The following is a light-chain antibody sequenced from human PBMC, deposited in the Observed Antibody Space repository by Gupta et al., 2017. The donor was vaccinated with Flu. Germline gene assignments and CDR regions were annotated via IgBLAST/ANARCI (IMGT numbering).Light chain of an antibody. V-gene: IGLV1-51*01. J-gene: IGLJ3*02. CDR1: TSNSGRNY. CDR3: ATWDSSLTAGGV. CDR2: NND. Sequence: VTISCSGSTSNSGRNYVSWYQQLPGTAPRILIYNNDKRPSGIPDRFSGSKSGTSATLGITGLQTADEADYDCATWDSSLTAGGVFGGGTKLTVL.